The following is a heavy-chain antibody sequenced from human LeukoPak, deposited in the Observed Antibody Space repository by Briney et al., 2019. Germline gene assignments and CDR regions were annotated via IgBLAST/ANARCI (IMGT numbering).Heavy chain of an antibody. D-gene: IGHD3-3*01. Sequence: SETLSLTCAVSVFSISSGYFWGWIRPPPGKGLEWIGSIYHSGSTYYNPSLKSRVTISVDTAKNPFSLKPSSVTAADAAVYYCARHRRLNAWSGYYRPFDYWGQGTLVTVSS. CDR2: IYHSGST. CDR3: ARHRRLNAWSGYYRPFDY. V-gene: IGHV4-38-2*01. J-gene: IGHJ4*02. CDR1: VFSISSGYF.